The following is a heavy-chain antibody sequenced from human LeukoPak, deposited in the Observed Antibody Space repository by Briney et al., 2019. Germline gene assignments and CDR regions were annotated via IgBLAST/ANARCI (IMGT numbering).Heavy chain of an antibody. CDR1: GGSISTYY. CDR3: ARQGNGYHFDY. J-gene: IGHJ4*02. D-gene: IGHD5-24*01. CDR2: IYYSGST. V-gene: IGHV4-59*08. Sequence: NPSETLSLTCTVSGGSISTYYWSWIRQPPGKGLGWIGYIYYSGSTNYNPSLKSRVTISVDTSKNQFSLRLSSVTAADTAVYYCARQGNGYHFDYWGQGTLVTVS.